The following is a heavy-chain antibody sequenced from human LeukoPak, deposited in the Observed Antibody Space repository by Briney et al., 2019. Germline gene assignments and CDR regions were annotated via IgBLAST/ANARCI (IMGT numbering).Heavy chain of an antibody. V-gene: IGHV4-38-2*01. CDR2: IYHSGST. D-gene: IGHD6-6*01. CDR3: ARHEGQLSYSSSSQWFDP. Sequence: PSETLSLTCAVSGYSISSGYYWGWIRPPPGKGLEWIGSIYHSGSTYYNPSLKSRVTISVDTSKNQFSLKLSSVTAADTAVYYCARHEGQLSYSSSSQWFDPWCQGTLVTVSS. CDR1: GYSISSGYY. J-gene: IGHJ5*02.